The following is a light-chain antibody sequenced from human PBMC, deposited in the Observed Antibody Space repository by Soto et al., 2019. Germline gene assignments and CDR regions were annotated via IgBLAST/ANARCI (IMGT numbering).Light chain of an antibody. CDR1: QSVSSSY. Sequence: EIVLTQSPGTLSLSPGERATLSCRASQSVSSSYLAWYQQKLGKAPRLLINGASSRATGIPDRFSGSGSGTEFTLTISRLEPEDFAVYYCQQYGSSPYTFGQGTKLEIK. V-gene: IGKV3-20*01. CDR2: GAS. CDR3: QQYGSSPYT. J-gene: IGKJ2*01.